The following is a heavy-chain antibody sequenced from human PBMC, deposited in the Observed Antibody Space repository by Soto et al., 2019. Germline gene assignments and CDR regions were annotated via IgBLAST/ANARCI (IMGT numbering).Heavy chain of an antibody. D-gene: IGHD2-21*02. J-gene: IGHJ5*01. Sequence: SETLSLTCTVSGGSISSYYWSWIRQPPGKGLEWIGYIYYSGSTNYNPSLKSRITISVDTSKDQFSLKLNSVTAADTAVYYCARDREVAYCAGDCYRLDSWGQGTLVTVSS. CDR1: GGSISSYY. CDR3: ARDREVAYCAGDCYRLDS. V-gene: IGHV4-59*01. CDR2: IYYSGST.